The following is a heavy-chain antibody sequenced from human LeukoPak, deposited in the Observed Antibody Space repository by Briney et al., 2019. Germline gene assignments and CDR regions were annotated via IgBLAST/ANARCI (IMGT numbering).Heavy chain of an antibody. CDR3: ARGGDYSGYFDY. CDR1: GGSISGYY. V-gene: IGHV4-59*01. D-gene: IGHD4-17*01. J-gene: IGHJ4*02. CDR2: IYYSGST. Sequence: SETLSLTCTVSGGSISGYYWSWIRQPPGKGLEWIGYIYYSGSTNYNPSLKSRVTISVDTSKNQFSLKLSSVTAADTAVYYCARGGDYSGYFDYWGQGTLVTVSS.